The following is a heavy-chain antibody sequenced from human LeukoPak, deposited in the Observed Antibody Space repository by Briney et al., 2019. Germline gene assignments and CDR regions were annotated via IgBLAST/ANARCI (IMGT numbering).Heavy chain of an antibody. CDR3: TSPMLWNDVG. CDR1: GFTISDHH. CDR2: SKNKADSYYT. V-gene: IGHV3-72*01. J-gene: IGHJ4*02. Sequence: GGSLRLSCAASGFTISDHHMDWVRQAPGKGLEWVGRSKNKADSYYTQYAASVKGRFTISRNDSKNSLFLQVNSLKTEDTAVYYCTSPMLWNDVGWGQGTLVTVSS. D-gene: IGHD1-1*01.